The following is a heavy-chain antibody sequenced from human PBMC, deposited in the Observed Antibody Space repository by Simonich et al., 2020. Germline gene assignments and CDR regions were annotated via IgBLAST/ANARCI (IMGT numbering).Heavy chain of an antibody. Sequence: EVQLVESGGGLVQPGGSLRLSCAASGFKFSSYSMNWVRQAPGKGLEWVSYISSSSRTGDNADPVKGRFTISRDNAKNSLYLQMNSLRAEDTAVYYCARDSSYYAFDIWGQGTMVTVSS. CDR1: GFKFSSYS. D-gene: IGHD5-12*01. V-gene: IGHV3-48*01. J-gene: IGHJ3*02. CDR3: ARDSSYYAFDI. CDR2: ISSSSRTG.